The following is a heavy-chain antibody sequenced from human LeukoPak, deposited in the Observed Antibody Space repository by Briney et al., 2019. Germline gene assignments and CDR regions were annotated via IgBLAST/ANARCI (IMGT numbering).Heavy chain of an antibody. Sequence: GASVKVSCKASGYTFTSYYMHWVRQAPGQGLEWMGWMNPNSGNTGYAQKFQGRVTITRNTSISTAYMELSSLRSEDTAVYYCARRRYYYYYMDVWGKGTTVTVSS. V-gene: IGHV1-8*03. CDR3: ARRRYYYYYMDV. CDR1: GYTFTSYY. CDR2: MNPNSGNT. J-gene: IGHJ6*03.